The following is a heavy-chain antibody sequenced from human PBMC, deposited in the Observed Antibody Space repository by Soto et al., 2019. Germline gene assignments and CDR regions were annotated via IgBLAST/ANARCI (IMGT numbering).Heavy chain of an antibody. CDR3: ARDIHSSGYYGDY. D-gene: IGHD3-22*01. V-gene: IGHV1-69*13. CDR1: GGTFSSYA. Sequence: SVKVSCKASGGTFSSYAISWVRQAPGQGLEWMGGIIPIFGAANYAQKFQGRVTITADESTSTAYMELSSLRSEDTAVYYCARDIHSSGYYGDYWGQGTLVTVSS. CDR2: IIPIFGAA. J-gene: IGHJ4*02.